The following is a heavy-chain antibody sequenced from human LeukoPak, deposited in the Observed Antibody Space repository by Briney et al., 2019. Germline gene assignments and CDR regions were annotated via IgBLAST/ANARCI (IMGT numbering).Heavy chain of an antibody. CDR1: GYTFTGYY. CDR3: ARARVAGLMEDYFDY. D-gene: IGHD6-19*01. CDR2: INPNSGGT. J-gene: IGHJ4*02. V-gene: IGHV1-2*02. Sequence: ASVKVSCKASGYTFTGYYMHWVRQAPGQGLEWMGWINPNSGGTNYAQKFQGRVTMTRDTSISTAYMELSRLRSDDTAVYYCARARVAGLMEDYFDYWGQGTLVTVSS.